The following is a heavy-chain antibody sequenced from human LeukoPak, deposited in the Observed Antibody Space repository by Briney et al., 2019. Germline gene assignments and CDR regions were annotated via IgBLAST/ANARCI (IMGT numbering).Heavy chain of an antibody. CDR1: GFTVSNNY. CDR3: ARNIPVTRWGY. D-gene: IGHD2-21*01. Sequence: GGSLRLSFAASGFTVSNNYMTWVRQAPGKGLEWVSLIYSAGSTYYADSVKGRFTISRDNSKNTVYLQMNSLRAEDTAVYYCARNIPVTRWGYWGQGTLVTVSS. J-gene: IGHJ4*02. V-gene: IGHV3-66*01. CDR2: IYSAGST.